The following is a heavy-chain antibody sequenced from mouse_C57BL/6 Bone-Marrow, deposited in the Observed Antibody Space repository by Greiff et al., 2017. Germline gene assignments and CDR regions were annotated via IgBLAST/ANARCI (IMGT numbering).Heavy chain of an antibody. Sequence: VQLKESGPGLAKPSQTLSLTCSVTGYSITSDYWNWIRKFPGNKLEYIGYISYSGSTYYNPSPKSRISITRDTSRNQYILQLNSVTTEDTATYYCARFYDGYFDYWGQGTTLTVSA. CDR2: ISYSGST. CDR1: GYSITSDY. CDR3: ARFYDGYFDY. J-gene: IGHJ2*01. V-gene: IGHV3-8*01. D-gene: IGHD2-3*01.